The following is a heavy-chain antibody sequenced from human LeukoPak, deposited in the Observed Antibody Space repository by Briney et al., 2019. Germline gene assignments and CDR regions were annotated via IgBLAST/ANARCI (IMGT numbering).Heavy chain of an antibody. Sequence: QPGGSLRLSCAASGFTFSNYAMSWVRQAPGKGLEWVSAISGSGGSTYYADSVKGRFTISRDNSKNTLYLQMNSLRAEDTAVYYCAKDVADYGDYGGEVYGDYWGQGTLVTVSS. CDR3: AKDVADYGDYGGEVYGDY. J-gene: IGHJ4*02. D-gene: IGHD4-17*01. CDR1: GFTFSNYA. V-gene: IGHV3-23*01. CDR2: ISGSGGST.